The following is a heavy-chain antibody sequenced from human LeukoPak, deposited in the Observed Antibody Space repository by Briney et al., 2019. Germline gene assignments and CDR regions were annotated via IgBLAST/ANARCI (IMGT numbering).Heavy chain of an antibody. Sequence: PGGSLKLACAASGCTFSSYAMSWVRQAPGMGLEWVSAISGSGGSTYYADSVNGRFTISRDNSKNTLYLQMNSLRAEDTAVYYCAKVDYGDLPFDYWGQGTLVTVSS. CDR2: ISGSGGST. V-gene: IGHV3-23*01. CDR1: GCTFSSYA. D-gene: IGHD4-17*01. J-gene: IGHJ4*02. CDR3: AKVDYGDLPFDY.